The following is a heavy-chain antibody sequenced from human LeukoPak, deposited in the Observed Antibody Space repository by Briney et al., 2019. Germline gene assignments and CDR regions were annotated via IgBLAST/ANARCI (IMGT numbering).Heavy chain of an antibody. CDR2: IYHSGST. V-gene: IGHV4-30-2*01. CDR1: GGSISSGGYS. J-gene: IGHJ4*02. CDR3: ARGVGYCSSTSCQGFDY. D-gene: IGHD2-2*01. Sequence: SETLSLTCAVSGGSISSGGYSWSWIRQPPGKGLEWIGYIYHSGSTYYNPSLKSRVTISVDRSKNQFSLKLSSVTAADTAVYYCARGVGYCSSTSCQGFDYWGQGPLVTVSS.